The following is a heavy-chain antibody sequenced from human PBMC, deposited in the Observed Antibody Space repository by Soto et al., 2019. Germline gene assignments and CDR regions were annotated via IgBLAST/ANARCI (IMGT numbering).Heavy chain of an antibody. CDR2: IYPGDSDT. D-gene: IGHD2-2*01. CDR3: ARLLVVPAATNYYYYYMDV. V-gene: IGHV5-51*01. CDR1: GYKFTNYW. J-gene: IGHJ6*03. Sequence: PGESLKISCKGSGYKFTNYWIGWVRQMPGKGLEWMGIIYPGDSDTRYSPSFQGQVTISADKSISTAYLQWSSLKASDTAMYYCARLLVVPAATNYYYYYMDVWGKGTTVTVSS.